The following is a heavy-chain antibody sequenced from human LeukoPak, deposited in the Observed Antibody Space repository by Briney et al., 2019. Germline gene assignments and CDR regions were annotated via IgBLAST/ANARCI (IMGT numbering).Heavy chain of an antibody. CDR2: ISYDGSNK. J-gene: IGHJ4*02. D-gene: IGHD3-9*01. Sequence: GRSLRLSCAASGFTFSSYGMHWVRQAPGKGLEWVAVISYDGSNKYYADSVKGRFTISRDNSKNTLYLQMNSLRAEDTAVYYCAKTLRESYDWLLPDYWGQGTLVTVSS. CDR1: GFTFSSYG. V-gene: IGHV3-30*18. CDR3: AKTLRESYDWLLPDY.